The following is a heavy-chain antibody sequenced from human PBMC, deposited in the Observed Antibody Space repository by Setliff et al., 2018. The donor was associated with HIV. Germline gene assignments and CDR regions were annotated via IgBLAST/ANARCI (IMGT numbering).Heavy chain of an antibody. D-gene: IGHD3-22*01. V-gene: IGHV1-69-2*01. CDR2: VDPEDGKT. J-gene: IGHJ4*02. Sequence: ASVKVSCKVSGYTFTDYYLRWVQQAPAKGLEWMGLVDPEDGKTIYAEKFQGRVTITADTSLDTAYMELSSLRSEDTAIYYCAIKQGYYDSSGFLSDWGQGTLVTVSS. CDR1: GYTFTDYY. CDR3: AIKQGYYDSSGFLSD.